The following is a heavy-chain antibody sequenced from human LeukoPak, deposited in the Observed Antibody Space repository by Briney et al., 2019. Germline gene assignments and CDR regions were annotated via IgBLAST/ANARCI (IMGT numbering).Heavy chain of an antibody. CDR3: ASSTMVVTPLSDHIDY. J-gene: IGHJ4*02. Sequence: PSQTLSLTCTVSGGSISSGSYYWSWIRQPAGKGLEGSGRIYTSGSTNYNPSLKRRVTISVDTSKHQFSLTLSSVTAADTAVYYCASSTMVVTPLSDHIDYWGQGTLVTVSS. CDR1: GGSISSGSYY. V-gene: IGHV4-61*02. D-gene: IGHD4-23*01. CDR2: IYTSGST.